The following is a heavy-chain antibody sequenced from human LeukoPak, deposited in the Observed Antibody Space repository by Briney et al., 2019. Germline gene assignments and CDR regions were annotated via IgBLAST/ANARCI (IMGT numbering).Heavy chain of an antibody. Sequence: GASVKVSCKASGYTFTGYYMHWVRQAPGQGLEWMGWINPNSGGTNYAQKFQGRVTTTRDTSISTAYMELSRLRSDDTAVYYCARASDGSGTTYYFDYWGQGTLVTVSS. CDR3: ARASDGSGTTYYFDY. CDR1: GYTFTGYY. D-gene: IGHD3-10*01. J-gene: IGHJ4*02. CDR2: INPNSGGT. V-gene: IGHV1-2*02.